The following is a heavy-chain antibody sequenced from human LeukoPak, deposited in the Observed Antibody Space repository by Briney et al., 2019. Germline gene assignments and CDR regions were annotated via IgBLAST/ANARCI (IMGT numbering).Heavy chain of an antibody. J-gene: IGHJ4*02. V-gene: IGHV5-51*01. Sequence: GESLKISCKGSGYTFSSYWIGWVRQMPGKGLEWMGIIYPGDSDTRYSSSLQGQVTISVDTSIGTAYLQWSSLKASDTAIYYCARQNDFRLDYWGQGTLVTVSS. CDR1: GYTFSSYW. CDR3: ARQNDFRLDY. CDR2: IYPGDSDT. D-gene: IGHD3-3*01.